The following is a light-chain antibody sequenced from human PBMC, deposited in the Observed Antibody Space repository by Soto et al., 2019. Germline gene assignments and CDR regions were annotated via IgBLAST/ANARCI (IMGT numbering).Light chain of an antibody. CDR2: DVS. V-gene: IGLV2-14*01. J-gene: IGLJ2*01. CDR3: SSYTSSSNVV. Sequence: QSVLTQPASVSGSPGQSITISCTGTSSDVGGYNYVSWYQQHPGKAPQLMIYDVSNRPSGVSNRFSGSKSGNTASLTISGLQAKDEADYYCSSYTSSSNVVFGGGTQLTVL. CDR1: SSDVGGYNY.